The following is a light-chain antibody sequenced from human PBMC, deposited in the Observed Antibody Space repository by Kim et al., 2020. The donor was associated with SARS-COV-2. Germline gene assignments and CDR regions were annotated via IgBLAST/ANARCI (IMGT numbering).Light chain of an antibody. V-gene: IGLV10-54*04. CDR3: SAWDSSLSAWV. CDR2: RDN. Sequence: QAGLTQPPSVSKGLRQTATLTCTGNSNNVGYQGAAWLQQHQGHPHKLLSYRDNNRPSGISERFSASRSGNTASLTIAGLQPEDEADYYCSAWDSSLSAWVFGGGTQLTVL. CDR1: SNNVGYQG. J-gene: IGLJ3*02.